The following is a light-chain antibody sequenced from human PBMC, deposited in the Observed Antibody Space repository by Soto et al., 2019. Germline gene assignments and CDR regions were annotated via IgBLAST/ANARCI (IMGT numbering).Light chain of an antibody. Sequence: DIQMTQSPSTLSGSVGDRVTITCRASQTISSWLAWYQQKPGQPPKLLMYWASTRESGVPDRFSGRGSGTDFTLTISDLRAEDVAVYYCQQYLDTLLTFGGGTKVEIK. V-gene: IGKV1-5*03. CDR1: QTISSW. CDR3: QQYLDTLLT. J-gene: IGKJ4*01. CDR2: WAS.